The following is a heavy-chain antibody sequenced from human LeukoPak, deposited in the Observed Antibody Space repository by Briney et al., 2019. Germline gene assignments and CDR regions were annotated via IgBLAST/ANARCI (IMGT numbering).Heavy chain of an antibody. D-gene: IGHD3-22*01. Sequence: EASVKVSCKASGYTFTSYAMNWVRQAPGQGLEWMGGIIPIFGTANYAQKFQGRVTITADESTRTAYMELRTLRSEDTAIYYCARGSGETGGYYYVYWGRGTPVTVSS. J-gene: IGHJ4*02. CDR1: GYTFTSYA. CDR2: IIPIFGTA. CDR3: ARGSGETGGYYYVY. V-gene: IGHV1-69*13.